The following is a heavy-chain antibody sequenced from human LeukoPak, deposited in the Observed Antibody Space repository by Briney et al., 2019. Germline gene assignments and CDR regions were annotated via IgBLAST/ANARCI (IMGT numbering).Heavy chain of an antibody. CDR1: GFTFSSYS. J-gene: IGHJ3*02. CDR2: ISSSSSYI. CDR3: ARPYSSGLDAFDI. V-gene: IGHV3-21*01. D-gene: IGHD6-19*01. Sequence: GGSLRLSCAASGFTFSSYSMNWVRQAPGKGLEWVSSISSSSSYIYYADSVKGRFTISRDNAKNSLYLQMNSLRAEDAAVYYCARPYSSGLDAFDIWGQGTMVTASS.